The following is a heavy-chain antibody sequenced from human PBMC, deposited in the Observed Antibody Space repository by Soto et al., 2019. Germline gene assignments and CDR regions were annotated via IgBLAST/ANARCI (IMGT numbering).Heavy chain of an antibody. CDR3: VRERAPFDAFDI. CDR1: GLTFSCCG. V-gene: IGHV3-33*01. CDR2: IWSNGRNT. Sequence: QVQLVESGGGVVQPGGSLRLSCAASGLTFSCCGFHWVRQAPGKGLEWVAVIWSNGRNTYSADSVKGRFTFSRDNSGNTLYLQMNSLRVEDTAIYYCVRERAPFDAFDIWGQGTMVTVSS. J-gene: IGHJ3*02.